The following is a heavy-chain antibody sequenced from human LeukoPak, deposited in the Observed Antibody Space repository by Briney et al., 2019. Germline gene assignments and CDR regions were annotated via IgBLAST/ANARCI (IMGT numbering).Heavy chain of an antibody. Sequence: SVKVSCKASGGTFSSYAISWVRQAPGQGLEWMGGIIPIFCTANYAQKFQGRVTITADESTSTAYMELSSLRSEDTAVYYCASPYCSSTSCYGAFDIWGQGTMVTVSS. CDR1: GGTFSSYA. D-gene: IGHD2-2*01. CDR2: IIPIFCTA. V-gene: IGHV1-69*01. J-gene: IGHJ3*02. CDR3: ASPYCSSTSCYGAFDI.